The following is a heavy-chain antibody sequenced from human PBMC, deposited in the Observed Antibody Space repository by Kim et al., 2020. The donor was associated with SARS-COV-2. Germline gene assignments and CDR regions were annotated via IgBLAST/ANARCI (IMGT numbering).Heavy chain of an antibody. V-gene: IGHV3-21*01. Sequence: GGSLRLSCAASGFTFSSYSMNWVRQAPGKGLEWVSSISSSSSYIYYADSVKGRFTISRDNAKNSLYLQMNSLRAEDTAVYYCARDLFGLAAAGTPVDYWGQGTLVTVSS. CDR1: GFTFSSYS. CDR3: ARDLFGLAAAGTPVDY. CDR2: ISSSSSYI. D-gene: IGHD6-13*01. J-gene: IGHJ4*02.